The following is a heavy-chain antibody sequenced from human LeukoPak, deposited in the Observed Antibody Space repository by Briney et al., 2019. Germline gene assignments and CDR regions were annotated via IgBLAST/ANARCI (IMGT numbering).Heavy chain of an antibody. V-gene: IGHV4-34*01. CDR2: VNHSGST. Sequence: PSETLPLTCAVYDGSFSGYYWSWIRQPPGKGLEWIGEVNHSGSTNYNPSLKSRVTISVNTSKNQFSLKLSSVTAADTAVYYCAMPRRVCSGGSCYSPYFQHWGQGTLVTVSS. J-gene: IGHJ1*01. D-gene: IGHD2-15*01. CDR1: DGSFSGYY. CDR3: AMPRRVCSGGSCYSPYFQH.